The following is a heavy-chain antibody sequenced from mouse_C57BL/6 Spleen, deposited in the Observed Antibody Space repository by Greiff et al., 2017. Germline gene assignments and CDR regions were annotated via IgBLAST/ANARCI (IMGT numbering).Heavy chain of an antibody. J-gene: IGHJ2*01. CDR2: IHPNSGST. CDR1: GYTFTSYW. D-gene: IGHD2-1*01. CDR3: ATLYYGNSLRNY. V-gene: IGHV1-64*01. Sequence: VKLQQPGAELVKPGASVKLSCKASGYTFTSYWMHWVKQRPGQGLEWIGMIHPNSGSTNYNAKFKSKATLTVDKSSSTAYMQLSSLTSEDSAVYYCATLYYGNSLRNYWGQGTTLTVSS.